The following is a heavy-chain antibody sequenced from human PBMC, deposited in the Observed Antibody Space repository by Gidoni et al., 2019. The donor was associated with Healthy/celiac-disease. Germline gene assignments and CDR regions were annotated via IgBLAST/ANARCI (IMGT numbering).Heavy chain of an antibody. D-gene: IGHD1-1*01. CDR3: ARGPTIGWFDT. Sequence: QVPLVQSWSQVQKPGASVKVSFKASGYTFTSYDINWVRQATGQGLEWIGWMNPNSGNTGYAQKFKGRVTMNRNTSRSTAYMELSSLRSEDTAVYYCARGPTIGWFDTWGQGTLVTVSS. J-gene: IGHJ5*02. V-gene: IGHV1-8*01. CDR1: GYTFTSYD. CDR2: MNPNSGNT.